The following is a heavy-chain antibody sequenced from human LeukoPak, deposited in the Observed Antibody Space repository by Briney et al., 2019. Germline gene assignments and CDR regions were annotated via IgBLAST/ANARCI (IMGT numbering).Heavy chain of an antibody. CDR3: ARDCGGDCYSGSDHYYGMDV. J-gene: IGHJ6*02. Sequence: GGSLRLSCAASGFTVSSNYMSWVRQAPGKGLEWVSVIYSGGSTYYADPVKGRFTISRDNSKNTLYLQMNSLRAEDTAVYYCARDCGGDCYSGSDHYYGMDVWGQGTTVTVSS. D-gene: IGHD2-21*02. V-gene: IGHV3-66*02. CDR2: IYSGGST. CDR1: GFTVSSNY.